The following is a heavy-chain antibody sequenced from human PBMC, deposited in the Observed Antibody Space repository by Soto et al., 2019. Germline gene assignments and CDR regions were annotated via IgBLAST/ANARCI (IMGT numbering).Heavy chain of an antibody. CDR2: IYYSGST. D-gene: IGHD4-17*01. CDR1: GGSISSSSYY. Sequence: SETLSLTCTVSGGSISSSSYYWGWIRQPPGKGLEWIGSIYYSGSTYYNPSLKSRFTISRDNAKSSLYLQMNSLTVEDTAVYYCARRAVTTYHFFDYWGQGALVTVSS. CDR3: ARRAVTTYHFFDY. V-gene: IGHV4-39*01. J-gene: IGHJ4*02.